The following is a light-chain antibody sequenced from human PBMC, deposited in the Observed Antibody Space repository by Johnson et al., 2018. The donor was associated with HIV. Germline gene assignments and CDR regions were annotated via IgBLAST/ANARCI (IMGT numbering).Light chain of an antibody. CDR1: SSNIGNNF. J-gene: IGLJ1*01. V-gene: IGLV1-51*01. CDR3: GTWDSSLSALA. CDR2: DNN. Sequence: SVLTQPPSVSAAPGQRVTRSYSGSSSNIGNNFVSWFRQLPLRAPKVLIYDNNERPSGIPDRFSGSKSGTSATLGITGLQTGDEADYYCGTWDSSLSALAFGTGTKVTVL.